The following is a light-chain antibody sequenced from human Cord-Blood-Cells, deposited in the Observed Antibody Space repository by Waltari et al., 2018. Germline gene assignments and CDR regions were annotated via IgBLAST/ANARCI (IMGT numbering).Light chain of an antibody. Sequence: IVMTQSPATLSVSPGERATLSCRASQSVSSNLAWYQQKPGQAPRLLIYGASTRATGIPARFSGSGSVKEFTLTISSLQSEDFVVYYCQQYNNWPPMLTFGGGTKVEIK. V-gene: IGKV3-15*01. CDR1: QSVSSN. CDR2: GAS. J-gene: IGKJ4*01. CDR3: QQYNNWPPMLT.